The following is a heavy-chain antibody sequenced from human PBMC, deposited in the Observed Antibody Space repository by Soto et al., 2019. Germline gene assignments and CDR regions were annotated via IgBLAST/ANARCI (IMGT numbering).Heavy chain of an antibody. J-gene: IGHJ4*02. Sequence: GGSLRLCCAASGFTFSFWAMSWVRQTPGKGLEWVSSIRGNNGDTYYAAPVKGRFTISRDDSENTVYLQMNSLKTEDTAVYYCATPPGFYDSAPFDYWGQGTLVTVSS. CDR3: ATPPGFYDSAPFDY. CDR1: GFTFSFWA. V-gene: IGHV3-23*01. D-gene: IGHD3-22*01. CDR2: IRGNNGDT.